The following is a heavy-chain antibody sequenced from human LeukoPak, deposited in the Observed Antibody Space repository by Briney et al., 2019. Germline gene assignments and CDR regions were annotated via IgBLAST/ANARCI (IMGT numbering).Heavy chain of an antibody. CDR2: IRYDGSNK. CDR3: AKALMVDSHPNY. J-gene: IGHJ4*02. Sequence: GGSLGLSCAASGFTFSSYGMRWVRQAPGKGLEWVAFIRYDGSNKYYADSVKGRFTISRDNSKNTLYLQMNSLRAEDTAVYYCAKALMVDSHPNYWGQGTLVTVSS. CDR1: GFTFSSYG. V-gene: IGHV3-30*02. D-gene: IGHD2-15*01.